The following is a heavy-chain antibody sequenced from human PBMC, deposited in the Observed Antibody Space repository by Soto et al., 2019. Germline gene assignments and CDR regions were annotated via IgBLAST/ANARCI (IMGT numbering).Heavy chain of an antibody. Sequence: ASVKVSCKVSGYTLTELSMHWVRQAPGKGLEWMGGFDPEDGETIYAQKFQGRVTMTEDTSTDTAYMELSSLRSEDTAVYYCATDSGFGELHTDAFDIWGQGTMVTVSS. CDR2: FDPEDGET. D-gene: IGHD3-10*01. J-gene: IGHJ3*02. CDR3: ATDSGFGELHTDAFDI. CDR1: GYTLTELS. V-gene: IGHV1-24*01.